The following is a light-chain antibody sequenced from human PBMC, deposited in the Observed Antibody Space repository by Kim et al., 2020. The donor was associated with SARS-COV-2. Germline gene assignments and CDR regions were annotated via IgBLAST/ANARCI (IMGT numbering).Light chain of an antibody. J-gene: IGKJ1*01. Sequence: DIQMTQSPSTLSASVGDRVTITCRASQSISTWLAWYQHKPGKAPKLLIYKTSSLQSGVPSRFSGSGSGTEFTLTVSSLQPDDLATYYCQQYNSYPWTFGQGTKVDIK. CDR3: QQYNSYPWT. V-gene: IGKV1-5*03. CDR2: KTS. CDR1: QSISTW.